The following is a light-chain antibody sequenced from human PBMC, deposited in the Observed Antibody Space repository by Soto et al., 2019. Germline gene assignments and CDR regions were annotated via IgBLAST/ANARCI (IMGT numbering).Light chain of an antibody. CDR3: QQRSNWPSFT. Sequence: EIVLTQSPATLSLSPGERATLSCRASQSVSSYLAWYQQKPGQAPRLLIYEASNRATGIPARFSGSGSGTDFHLTISSLEPEDFAVYYCQQRSNWPSFTCGGGTKVDFK. J-gene: IGKJ4*01. CDR1: QSVSSY. V-gene: IGKV3-11*01. CDR2: EAS.